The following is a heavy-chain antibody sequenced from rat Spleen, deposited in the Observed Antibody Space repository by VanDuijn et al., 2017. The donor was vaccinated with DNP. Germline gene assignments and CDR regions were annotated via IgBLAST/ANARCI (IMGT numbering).Heavy chain of an antibody. CDR1: GFIFSNYW. D-gene: IGHD3-7*01. CDR2: ITNSGDNI. Sequence: EVQLVESGGGPVQPGRSLKLSCVASGFIFSNYWMTWIRQAPGKGLEWVASITNSGDNIYYSDSVKGRFSISRDNAKSTLYLQMNSLRSEDTATYYCATSESAGFVYWGQGTLVTVSS. CDR3: ATSESAGFVY. J-gene: IGHJ3*01. V-gene: IGHV5-31*01.